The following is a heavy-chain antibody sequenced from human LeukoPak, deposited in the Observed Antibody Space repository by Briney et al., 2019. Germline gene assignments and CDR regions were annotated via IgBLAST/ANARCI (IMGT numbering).Heavy chain of an antibody. CDR2: IYYSGST. Sequence: SETLSLTCTVSGGSISSGGYYWSWIRQHPGKGLEWIGYIYYSGSTYYNPSLKSRVTISVDTSKNQFSLKLSSVTAADTAVYYCVIAAAGYNWFDPWGQGTLVTVSS. V-gene: IGHV4-31*03. D-gene: IGHD6-13*01. CDR3: VIAAAGYNWFDP. CDR1: GGSISSGGYY. J-gene: IGHJ5*02.